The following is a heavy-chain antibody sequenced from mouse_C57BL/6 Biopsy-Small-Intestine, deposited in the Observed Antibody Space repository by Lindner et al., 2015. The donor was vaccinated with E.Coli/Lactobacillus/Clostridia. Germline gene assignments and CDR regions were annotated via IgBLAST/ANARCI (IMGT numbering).Heavy chain of an antibody. CDR3: ARHGNYFDY. V-gene: IGHV1-22*01. Sequence: VQLQESGPELVKPGASVKMSCKASGYTFTDYNMHWVKQSHGKSLEWIGYINPNNGGTNYNQKFKGKATLTVNKSSSTAYMELRGLTSEDSAVYYCARHGNYFDYWGQGTTLTVSS. CDR2: INPNNGGT. J-gene: IGHJ2*01. D-gene: IGHD2-1*01. CDR1: GYTFTDYN.